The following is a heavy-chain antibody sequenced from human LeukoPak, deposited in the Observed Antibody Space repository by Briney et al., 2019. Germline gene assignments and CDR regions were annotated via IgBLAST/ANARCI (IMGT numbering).Heavy chain of an antibody. Sequence: SETLSLTCTVSGGSISSYYWSWIRQPPGKGLEWIGEINHSGSTNYNPSLKSRVTISVDTSKNQFSLKLSSVTAADTAVYYCARGRPTVDPWGQGTLVTVSS. J-gene: IGHJ5*02. CDR2: INHSGST. CDR1: GGSISSYY. V-gene: IGHV4-34*01. CDR3: ARGRPTVDP.